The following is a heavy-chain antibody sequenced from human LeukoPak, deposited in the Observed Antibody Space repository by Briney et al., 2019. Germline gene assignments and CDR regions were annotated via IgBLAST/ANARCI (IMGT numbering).Heavy chain of an antibody. Sequence: GGSLRLSCAASGFTFSSYAMHWVRQAPGKGLEWVAVISYDGSNKYYADSVKGRFIISRDNSKNTLYLQMNSLRAEDTAVYYCARGQRREYYYGSGSYKGFVFDYWGQGTLVTVSS. CDR3: ARGQRREYYYGSGSYKGFVFDY. CDR2: ISYDGSNK. CDR1: GFTFSSYA. V-gene: IGHV3-30-3*01. J-gene: IGHJ4*02. D-gene: IGHD3-10*01.